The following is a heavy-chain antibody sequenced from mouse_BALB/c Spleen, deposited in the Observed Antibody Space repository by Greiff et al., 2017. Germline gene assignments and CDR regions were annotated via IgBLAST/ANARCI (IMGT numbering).Heavy chain of an antibody. J-gene: IGHJ2*01. V-gene: IGHV3-2*02. CDR2: ISYSGST. D-gene: IGHD1-1*01. CDR1: GYSITSDYA. Sequence: EVQLVESGPGLVKPSQSLSLTCTVTGYSITSDYAWNWIRQFPGNKLEWMGYISYSGSTSYNPSLKSRISITRDTSKNQFFLQLNSVTTEDTATYYCARDGAFDYWGQGTTLTVSS. CDR3: ARDGAFDY.